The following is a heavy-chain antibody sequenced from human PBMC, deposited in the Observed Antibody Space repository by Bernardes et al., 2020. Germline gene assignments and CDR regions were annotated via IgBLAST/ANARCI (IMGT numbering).Heavy chain of an antibody. Sequence: GESLNLSCQGSGYNFATYWIGWVRQMPRPGLEWMGMIYPIDSDIRYSPSFQGQVTISADESIGTAYLQWSSLKASDTAMYYCARRDYYDGDGYGYWGQGTLVTVSS. D-gene: IGHD3-22*01. CDR2: IYPIDSDI. CDR1: GYNFATYW. V-gene: IGHV5-51*01. J-gene: IGHJ4*02. CDR3: ARRDYYDGDGYGY.